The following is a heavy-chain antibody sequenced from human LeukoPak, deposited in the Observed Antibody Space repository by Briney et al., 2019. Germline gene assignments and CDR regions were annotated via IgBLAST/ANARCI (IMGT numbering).Heavy chain of an antibody. CDR2: ISYDGSNK. V-gene: IGHV3-30-3*01. CDR1: GFTFSSYA. Sequence: GRSLRLSCAASGFTFSSYAMHWVRQAPGKGLEWVAVISYDGSNKYYADSVKGRFTISRDNAKNSLYLQMNSLRDEDTAVYYCARGQGFPAWGQGTLVTVSS. CDR3: ARGQGFPA. J-gene: IGHJ5*02.